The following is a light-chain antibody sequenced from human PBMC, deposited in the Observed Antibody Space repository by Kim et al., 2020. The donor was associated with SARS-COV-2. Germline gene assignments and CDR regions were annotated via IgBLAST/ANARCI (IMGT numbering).Light chain of an antibody. Sequence: VAPGKTARITCGGNNMGSKSVHWYQQKPGQAPVLVIYYDSDRPSGIPERFSGSNSGNTATLTISRVEAGDEADYYCQVWDSSSDHWVFGGGTQLTVL. CDR3: QVWDSSSDHWV. CDR1: NMGSKS. CDR2: YDS. J-gene: IGLJ3*02. V-gene: IGLV3-21*04.